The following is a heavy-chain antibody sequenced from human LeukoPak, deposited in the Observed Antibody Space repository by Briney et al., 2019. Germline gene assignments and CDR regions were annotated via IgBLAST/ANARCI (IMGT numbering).Heavy chain of an antibody. D-gene: IGHD6-19*01. V-gene: IGHV1-2*02. CDR2: INPNSGGT. Sequence: ASVKVSCKASGYTFTGYYMHWVRQAPGQGLEWMGWINPNSGGTNYAQKFQGRVTMTRDTSISTAYMELSRLRSDDTAVYYCAREIRWQWLVRAYGLDYWGQGTLVTVSS. CDR3: AREIRWQWLVRAYGLDY. J-gene: IGHJ4*02. CDR1: GYTFTGYY.